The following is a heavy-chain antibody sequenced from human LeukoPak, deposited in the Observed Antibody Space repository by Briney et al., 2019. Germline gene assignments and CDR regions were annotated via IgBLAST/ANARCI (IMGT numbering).Heavy chain of an antibody. V-gene: IGHV4-39*07. Sequence: SETLSLTCTVSGGSISSSSYYWGWIRQPPGKGLEWIGSIYYSGSTYYNPSLKSRVTISVDTSKNQFSLKLSSVTAADAAVYYCARGSGYYSYYFDYWGQGTLVTVSS. J-gene: IGHJ4*02. CDR3: ARGSGYYSYYFDY. CDR1: GGSISSSSYY. CDR2: IYYSGST. D-gene: IGHD3-22*01.